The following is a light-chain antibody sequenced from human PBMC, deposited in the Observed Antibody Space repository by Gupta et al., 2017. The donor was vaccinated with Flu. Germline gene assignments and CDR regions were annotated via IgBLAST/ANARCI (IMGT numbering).Light chain of an antibody. V-gene: IGKV1-5*03. J-gene: IGKJ4*01. CDR1: QSISNL. Sequence: DIQMTQSPSTLSASVGDRVTITCRASQSISNLLAWYQQKPGKAPNILIYKASSLQNGVPSRFSGSGSGKELTLTINSRQQDDFATYYCQQYDNYSPLTFGGGTKVEIK. CDR3: QQYDNYSPLT. CDR2: KAS.